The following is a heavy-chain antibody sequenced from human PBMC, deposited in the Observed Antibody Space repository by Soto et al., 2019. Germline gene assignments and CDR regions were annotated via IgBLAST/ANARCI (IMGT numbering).Heavy chain of an antibody. CDR3: ARGPLWFGDFGAFDI. D-gene: IGHD3-10*01. V-gene: IGHV1-3*01. Sequence: ASVKVSCKASGYTFTSYAMHWVRQAPGQRLEWMGWINAGNGNTKYSQKFQGRVTITRDTSASTAYMELSSLRSEDTAVYYCARGPLWFGDFGAFDIWDQGTMVTVSS. CDR1: GYTFTSYA. J-gene: IGHJ3*02. CDR2: INAGNGNT.